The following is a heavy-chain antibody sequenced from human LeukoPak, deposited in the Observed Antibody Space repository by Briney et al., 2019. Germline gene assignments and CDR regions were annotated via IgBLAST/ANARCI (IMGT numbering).Heavy chain of an antibody. CDR3: ARQDYYDSSGYYYTLFDY. CDR1: GYSFTSYW. Sequence: GESLKISCKGSGYSFTSYWIGWVRQMPGKGLEWMGIIYPGDSDTRYSPSFQGQVTISADKSISTAYLQWSSLKASGTAMYYCARQDYYDSSGYYYTLFDYWGQGTLVTVSS. CDR2: IYPGDSDT. J-gene: IGHJ4*02. D-gene: IGHD3-22*01. V-gene: IGHV5-51*01.